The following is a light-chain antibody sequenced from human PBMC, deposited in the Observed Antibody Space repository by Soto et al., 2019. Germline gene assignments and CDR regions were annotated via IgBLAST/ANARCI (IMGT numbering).Light chain of an antibody. CDR1: QSVGTT. J-gene: IGKJ1*01. CDR3: QQYGSSPPRT. Sequence: LSVSPGASAPPPLRVSQSVGTTLAWYQQKPGQPPRLLIYGASSRATGIPDRFSGSGSGTEFTLTINSLQPEDFAVYYCQQYGSSPPRTFGQGTKVDI. CDR2: GAS. V-gene: IGKV3D-15*02.